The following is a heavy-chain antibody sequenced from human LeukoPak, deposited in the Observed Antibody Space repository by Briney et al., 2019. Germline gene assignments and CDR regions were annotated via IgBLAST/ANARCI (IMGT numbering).Heavy chain of an antibody. D-gene: IGHD6-13*01. J-gene: IGHJ4*02. CDR2: ISGSGGST. CDR3: ARVGALSSSWLLY. V-gene: IGHV3-23*01. Sequence: GGSLRLSCAASGFTFSSYGMSWVRQAPGKGLEWVSAISGSGGSTYYADSVKGRFTISRDNSKNSLYLQMNSLRAEDTAVYFCARVGALSSSWLLYWGQGTLVTVSS. CDR1: GFTFSSYG.